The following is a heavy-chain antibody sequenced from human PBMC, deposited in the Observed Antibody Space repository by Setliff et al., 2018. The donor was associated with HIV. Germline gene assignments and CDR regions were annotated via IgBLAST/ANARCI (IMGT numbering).Heavy chain of an antibody. CDR3: ARLAHPRAHQDSTGVFDY. CDR1: GFSFTTYP. Sequence: PGGSLRLSCVASGFSFTTYPMTWVRQAPGMGLEWVAGISGDGADTLYADSVKGRFIVSSDSSKNTVYLQMNDLRVADTAIYYCARLAHPRAHQDSTGVFDYWGQGALVTVSS. D-gene: IGHD3-22*01. V-gene: IGHV3-23*01. CDR2: ISGDGADT. J-gene: IGHJ4*02.